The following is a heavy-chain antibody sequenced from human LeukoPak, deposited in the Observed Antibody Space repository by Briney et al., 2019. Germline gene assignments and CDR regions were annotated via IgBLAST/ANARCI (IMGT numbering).Heavy chain of an antibody. J-gene: IGHJ6*03. CDR3: ALLKYYDSTGYSPGYYMDV. V-gene: IGHV4-4*07. CDR2: IYITAST. CDR1: GGSFINYY. Sequence: SETLSLTCTVSGGSFINYYWRWIRQSAGTGLEWVGRIYITASTNYNPSLQSRLSMSVDTSKNQFSLRLTSVSAADAAVYYCALLKYYDSTGYSPGYYMDVWGKGITVTVSS. D-gene: IGHD3-22*01.